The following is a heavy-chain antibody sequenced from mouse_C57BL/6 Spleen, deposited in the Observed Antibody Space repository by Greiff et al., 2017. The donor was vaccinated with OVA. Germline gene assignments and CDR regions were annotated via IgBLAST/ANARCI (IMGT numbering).Heavy chain of an antibody. D-gene: IGHD3-2*02. CDR3: ASSSGYVPPDY. Sequence: QVQLQQPGAELVMPGASVKLSCKASGYTFTSYWMHWVKQRPGQGLEWIGEIDPSDSYTNYNQKFKGKSTLTVDKSSSTAYMQLSSLTSEDSAVYDCASSSGYVPPDYWGQGTTLTVSS. V-gene: IGHV1-69*01. CDR1: GYTFTSYW. J-gene: IGHJ2*01. CDR2: IDPSDSYT.